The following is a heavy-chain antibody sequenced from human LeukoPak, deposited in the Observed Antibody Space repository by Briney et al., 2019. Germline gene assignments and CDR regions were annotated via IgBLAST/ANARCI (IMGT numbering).Heavy chain of an antibody. CDR2: IIPILGIA. Sequence: SVKVSCKASGGTFSSYAISWVRQAPGQGLEWMGRIIPILGIANYAQKFQGRVTITADKSTSTAYMELSSLRSEDTAVYYCARDLAYCGGDCYPDYWGQGTLVTVSS. D-gene: IGHD2-21*02. CDR1: GGTFSSYA. CDR3: ARDLAYCGGDCYPDY. J-gene: IGHJ4*02. V-gene: IGHV1-69*04.